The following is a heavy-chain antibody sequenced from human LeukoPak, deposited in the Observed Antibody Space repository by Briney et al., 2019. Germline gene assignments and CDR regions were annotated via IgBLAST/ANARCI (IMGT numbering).Heavy chain of an antibody. V-gene: IGHV4-4*02. CDR3: VSNSYYSIDY. D-gene: IGHD3-22*01. CDR2: IYHSGST. Sequence: PSETLSLTCAVSGVPMRSNWWSWVRQSPGKGLEWIGEIYHSGSTNYNPSLKSRVDIAVDQSRSQFSLKLRSVTAADTAVYYCVSNSYYSIDYWGQGTLVTVSS. J-gene: IGHJ4*02. CDR1: GVPMRSNW.